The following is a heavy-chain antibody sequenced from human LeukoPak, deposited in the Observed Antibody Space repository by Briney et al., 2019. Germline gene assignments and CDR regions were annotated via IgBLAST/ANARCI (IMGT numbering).Heavy chain of an antibody. J-gene: IGHJ6*02. CDR2: INAGNGNT. CDR1: AYTFTAYV. D-gene: IGHD5-12*01. CDR3: TRALGYPYYAMDV. V-gene: IGHV1-3*01. Sequence: VASVTVSCKASAYTFTAYVMHWVRQAPGQRLEWMGWINAGNGNTKYSQEFQGRVTTTRDTFANTIYMELSSLRSEDTAVYYCTRALGYPYYAMDVWGQGTTVTVSS.